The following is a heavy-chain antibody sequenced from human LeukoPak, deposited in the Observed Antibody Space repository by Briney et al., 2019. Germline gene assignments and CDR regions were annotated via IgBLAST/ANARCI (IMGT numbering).Heavy chain of an antibody. J-gene: IGHJ3*02. D-gene: IGHD3-22*01. CDR1: GFTFSSYD. CDR3: ARRGGYDSSGYSKGASDI. Sequence: PGGSLRLSCAASGFTFSSYDMHWVRQATGKGLEWVAAIGTAGDTYYPGSVKGRFTISRENAKNSLYLQMNSLRAGDTAVYYCARRGGYDSSGYSKGASDIWGQGTMVTVSS. V-gene: IGHV3-13*01. CDR2: IGTAGDT.